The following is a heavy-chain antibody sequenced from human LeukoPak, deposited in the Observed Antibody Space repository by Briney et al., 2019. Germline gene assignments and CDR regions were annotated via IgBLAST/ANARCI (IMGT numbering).Heavy chain of an antibody. V-gene: IGHV3-23*01. D-gene: IGHD6-19*01. CDR1: GFTFSSYG. Sequence: GGSLRLSCAASGFTFSSYGMHWVRQAPGNGLEWVSAISGSGGSTYYADSVKGRFTISRDNSKNTLYLQMNSLRAEDTAVYYCAKILAVAGTSWFDPRGQGTLVTVSS. J-gene: IGHJ5*02. CDR3: AKILAVAGTSWFDP. CDR2: ISGSGGST.